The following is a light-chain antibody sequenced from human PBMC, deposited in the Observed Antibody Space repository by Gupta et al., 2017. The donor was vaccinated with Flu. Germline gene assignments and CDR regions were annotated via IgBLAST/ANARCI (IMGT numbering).Light chain of an antibody. J-gene: IGLJ1*01. V-gene: IGLV2-8*01. CDR1: SSDVGRYNF. CDR2: EVT. Sequence: SATISCTGASSDVGRYNFVSGYQEHPDNAPNLIVYEVTKRPAGVPDRFSGSKSGNTASLTVSGLQAEDEADYYCSSDASGNTFVFGTGTRVTVL. CDR3: SSDASGNTFV.